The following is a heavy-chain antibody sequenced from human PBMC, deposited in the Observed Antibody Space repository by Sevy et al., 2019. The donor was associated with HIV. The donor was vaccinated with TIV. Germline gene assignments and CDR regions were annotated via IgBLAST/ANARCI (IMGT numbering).Heavy chain of an antibody. CDR1: GFTVSSNY. CDR2: IYSGGST. J-gene: IGHJ5*02. Sequence: GGSLRLSCAASGFTVSSNYMSWVRQAPGKGLEWVSVIYSGGSTYYADSVKGRFTISRDNAKNSLYLQMNSLRAEDTAVYYCAREPAPGTNWFDPWGQGTLVTVSS. D-gene: IGHD2-2*01. CDR3: AREPAPGTNWFDP. V-gene: IGHV3-66*01.